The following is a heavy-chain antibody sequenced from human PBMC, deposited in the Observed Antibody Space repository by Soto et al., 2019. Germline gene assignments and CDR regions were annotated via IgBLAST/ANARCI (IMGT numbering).Heavy chain of an antibody. Sequence: QVQLVQSGAEVKKPGASVKVSCKASGYTFTSSGMSWVRQAPGQGLEWMGWISAHTGSSEYAQRFQGRVTMTTERSTRTAYVELRSLRSVDTAVYYCGRAFSFECCDSRGYSFDALDFWGPGTLVTVTS. D-gene: IGHD3-22*01. CDR1: GYTFTSSG. CDR3: GRAFSFECCDSRGYSFDALDF. CDR2: ISAHTGSS. J-gene: IGHJ3*01. V-gene: IGHV1-18*01.